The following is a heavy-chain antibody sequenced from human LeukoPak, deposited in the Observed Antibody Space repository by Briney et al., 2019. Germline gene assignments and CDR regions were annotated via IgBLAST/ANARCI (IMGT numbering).Heavy chain of an antibody. CDR1: GYDFTNHH. Sequence: PSVKVSCKASGYDFTNHHVHWIRQAPGQGLEWMGISYASAGDTRFARKFQGRVTMTRDTSTTTVYMDLTTLRSEDTAVYFCATEPPGAYYFDYWGQGTLVTVSS. J-gene: IGHJ4*02. CDR3: ATEPPGAYYFDY. D-gene: IGHD4-17*01. V-gene: IGHV1-46*01. CDR2: SYASAGDT.